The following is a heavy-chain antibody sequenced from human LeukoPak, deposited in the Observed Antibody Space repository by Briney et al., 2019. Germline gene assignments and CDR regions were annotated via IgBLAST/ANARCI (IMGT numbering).Heavy chain of an antibody. D-gene: IGHD6-6*01. J-gene: IGHJ3*01. V-gene: IGHV4-59*01. CDR2: IYYSGST. CDR3: ARGLHTRSSGRRFDVFEL. Sequence: SETLSLTCTVSGGSISSYYWSWIRQPPGKGLEWIGYIYYSGSTNYNPSLKSRATISVDTSKNQFSLKLRSVTAADTAVYYCARGLHTRSSGRRFDVFELWGQGTMVTVSS. CDR1: GGSISSYY.